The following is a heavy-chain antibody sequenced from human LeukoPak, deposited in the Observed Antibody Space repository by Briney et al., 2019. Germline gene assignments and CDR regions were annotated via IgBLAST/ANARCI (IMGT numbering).Heavy chain of an antibody. Sequence: ASVKVSCKVSGYTLTELSMHWVRLAPGKGLEWMGGFDPEDGETIYAQKFQGRVTMTEDTSTDTAYMELSSLRSEDTAVYYCATAKPRPGGYYYYGMDVWGQGTTVTVSS. J-gene: IGHJ6*02. CDR2: FDPEDGET. V-gene: IGHV1-24*01. CDR3: ATAKPRPGGYYYYGMDV. D-gene: IGHD3-16*01. CDR1: GYTLTELS.